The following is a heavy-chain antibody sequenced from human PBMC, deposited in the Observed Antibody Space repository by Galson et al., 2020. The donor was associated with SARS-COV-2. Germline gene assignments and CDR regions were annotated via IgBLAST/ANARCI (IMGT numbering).Heavy chain of an antibody. CDR2: IYSEGSST. CDR3: ARGDMRNDYFDY. CDR1: GFTFSNHW. Sequence: GGSLRLSCAVSGFTFSNHWMHWVRQAPGKGLVWVSRIYSEGSSTSYADSVKGRFTISGDNSKNTLYLHMRSLRAEDTAVYYRARGDMRNDYFDYWGQGTLVTVSS. V-gene: IGHV3-74*01. J-gene: IGHJ4*02. D-gene: IGHD3-16*01.